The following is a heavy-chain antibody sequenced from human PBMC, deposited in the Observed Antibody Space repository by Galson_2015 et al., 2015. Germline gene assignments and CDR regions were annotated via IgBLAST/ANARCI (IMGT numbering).Heavy chain of an antibody. Sequence: SLRLSCAASGFTFSTYWMSWVRQAPGKGLAWVANIMQDGSEKHYVDSVKGRFTISRDNAKNSLYMQMNSLRAEDTAVYYCARYVPLAPVWAFDIWGQGTMVTVSS. CDR3: ARYVPLAPVWAFDI. J-gene: IGHJ3*02. V-gene: IGHV3-7*03. CDR1: GFTFSTYW. D-gene: IGHD2-21*01. CDR2: IMQDGSEK.